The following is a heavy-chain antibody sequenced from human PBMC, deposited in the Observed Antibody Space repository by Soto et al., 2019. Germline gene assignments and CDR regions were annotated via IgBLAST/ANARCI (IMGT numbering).Heavy chain of an antibody. CDR3: ASWDIVVVVAATPGYYYSMAV. Sequence: PGESLKISCKGSGYSFTSYWISWVRQMPGKGLEWMGRIDPSDSYTNYSPSFQGHVTISADKSISTAYLQWSSLKASDTAMYYCASWDIVVVVAATPGYYYSMAVWGQGTTVTVSS. J-gene: IGHJ6*02. D-gene: IGHD2-15*01. CDR1: GYSFTSYW. CDR2: IDPSDSYT. V-gene: IGHV5-10-1*01.